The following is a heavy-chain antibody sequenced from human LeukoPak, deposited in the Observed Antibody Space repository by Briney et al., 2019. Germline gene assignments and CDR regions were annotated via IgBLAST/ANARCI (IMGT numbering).Heavy chain of an antibody. V-gene: IGHV1-69*04. J-gene: IGHJ3*02. D-gene: IGHD3-10*01. CDR1: GGTFSSYA. CDR2: IIPILGIA. Sequence: SVKVSCKASGGTFSSYAISWVRQAPGQGLEWMGRIIPILGIANYAQKFQGRVTITADKSTSTAYMELSSLRSEDTAVYYCARVVAGRGAFDIWGQGTMVTVSS. CDR3: ARVVAGRGAFDI.